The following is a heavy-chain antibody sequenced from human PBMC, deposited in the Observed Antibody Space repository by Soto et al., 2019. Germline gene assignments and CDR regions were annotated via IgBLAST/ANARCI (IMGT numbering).Heavy chain of an antibody. Sequence: SVKVSCKVSGSRFSNYVISWVRQAPGHGLEWLGRIIPIFNSTKYAQSFQGRVTITADKSTSTASLELSSLRSDDTAVYYCAREGRGKKAGYNGLVSLGYWGQGTLVTVPS. D-gene: IGHD2-2*02. V-gene: IGHV1-69*06. CDR3: AREGRGKKAGYNGLVSLGY. J-gene: IGHJ4*02. CDR2: IIPIFNST. CDR1: GSRFSNYV.